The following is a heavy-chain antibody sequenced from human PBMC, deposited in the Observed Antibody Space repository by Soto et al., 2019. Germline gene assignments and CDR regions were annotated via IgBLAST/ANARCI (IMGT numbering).Heavy chain of an antibody. CDR2: QSGNT. CDR1: GVSVSSNTHH. CDR3: AVYKEWGAGDGY. Sequence: QVQLQESGPGLVNPSETLSLTCAVSGVSVSSNTHHWTWIRQPPGKGLEWIGQSGNTNDNPSLKSRITISVDTSKNQFALGLRSVTAADTAVYYCAVYKEWGAGDGYWGQGTLVTVSS. J-gene: IGHJ4*02. V-gene: IGHV4-61*01. D-gene: IGHD7-27*01.